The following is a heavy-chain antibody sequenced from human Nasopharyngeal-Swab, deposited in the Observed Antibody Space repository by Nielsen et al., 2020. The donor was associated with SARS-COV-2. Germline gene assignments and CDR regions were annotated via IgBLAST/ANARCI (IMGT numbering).Heavy chain of an antibody. CDR1: GFTFSSYW. CDR2: VSSSGSYI. Sequence: GESLKISCAASGFTFSSYWMHWVRQAPGKGLEWVSSVSSSGSYISYADSLKGRFTISRDNVKNTLYLQMNSLRAEDTAVYYCARSRTDYGGTWYDAFDIWGQGTLVTVSS. J-gene: IGHJ3*02. V-gene: IGHV3-21*06. D-gene: IGHD4/OR15-4a*01. CDR3: ARSRTDYGGTWYDAFDI.